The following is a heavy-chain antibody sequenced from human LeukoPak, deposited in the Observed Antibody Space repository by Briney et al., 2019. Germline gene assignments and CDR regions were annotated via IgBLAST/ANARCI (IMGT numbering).Heavy chain of an antibody. CDR2: IRSKPNSYAT. Sequence: GGSLRLSCAASGFTFSGSAMHWVRQASGKGLEWVGRIRSKPNSYATAYAASVTGRFTISRDDSKNTAYLQMNSLKTEDTAVYYCARVSQWLDNYYYYYMDVWGKGTTVTISS. J-gene: IGHJ6*03. D-gene: IGHD6-19*01. CDR3: ARVSQWLDNYYYYYMDV. CDR1: GFTFSGSA. V-gene: IGHV3-73*01.